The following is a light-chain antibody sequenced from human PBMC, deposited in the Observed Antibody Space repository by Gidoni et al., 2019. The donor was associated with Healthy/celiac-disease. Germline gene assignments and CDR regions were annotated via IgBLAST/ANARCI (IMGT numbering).Light chain of an antibody. Sequence: EIVMTQSPATLSVSPGERATLSCRASQSVNSNLAWYQQKPGQAPRLLIYGASNRATGIPARFSGSGSGTEFTLTISSLQSADFAVYYCQQYNNWPETFGQGTKVEIK. CDR1: QSVNSN. J-gene: IGKJ1*01. CDR2: GAS. V-gene: IGKV3-15*01. CDR3: QQYNNWPET.